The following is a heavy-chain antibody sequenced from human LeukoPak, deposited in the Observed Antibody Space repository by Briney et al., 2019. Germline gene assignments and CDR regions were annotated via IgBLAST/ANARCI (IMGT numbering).Heavy chain of an antibody. V-gene: IGHV3-74*01. D-gene: IGHD3-22*01. CDR1: GFTFSNYW. CDR2: INSDGSST. CDR3: ARPQDSSGSLSPDY. Sequence: GGSLRLSCAASGFTFSNYWMHWVRQAPGKGLVWVSRINSDGSSTSYADSVKGRFTISRDNAKNTLYLQMNSLRAEDTAVYYCARPQDSSGSLSPDYWGQGTLVTVSS. J-gene: IGHJ4*02.